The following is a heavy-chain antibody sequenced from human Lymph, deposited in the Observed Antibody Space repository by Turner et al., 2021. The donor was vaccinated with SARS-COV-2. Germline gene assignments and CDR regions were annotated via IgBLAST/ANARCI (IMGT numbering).Heavy chain of an antibody. V-gene: IGHV3-33*01. CDR1: GFTFSNYG. Sequence: QVQLVASGGGVVQPGRSLSLSCAASGFTFSNYGIHWVRQAPGKGLEWVAVIWYDGSNKYYADSVKGRFTISRDNSKNTLYLQMNSLRAEDTAVYYCAREGYFYDTSRAFDIWGQGTMVTVSS. CDR2: IWYDGSNK. J-gene: IGHJ3*02. D-gene: IGHD3-22*01. CDR3: AREGYFYDTSRAFDI.